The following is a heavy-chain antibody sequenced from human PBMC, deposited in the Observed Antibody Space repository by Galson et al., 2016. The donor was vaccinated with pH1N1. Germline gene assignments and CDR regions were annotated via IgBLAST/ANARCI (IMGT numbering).Heavy chain of an antibody. V-gene: IGHV1-2*06. CDR1: EYTFIGYY. CDR3: ARVNTYDSRGYYPFDY. J-gene: IGHJ4*02. D-gene: IGHD3-22*01. Sequence: SVKVSCKASEYTFIGYYIHWMRQAPGHGLAWMGRINPNNGDTHYAQNFQGRVTMTRDTSISTAYMELNSLRSDDTAVYYCARVNTYDSRGYYPFDYWCQGTLVTVSS. CDR2: INPNNGDT.